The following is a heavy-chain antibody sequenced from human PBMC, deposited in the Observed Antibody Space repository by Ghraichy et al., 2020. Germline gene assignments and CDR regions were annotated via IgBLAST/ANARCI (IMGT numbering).Heavy chain of an antibody. V-gene: IGHV3-7*04. CDR3: ARDRRKYYGMDV. Sequence: GSLNISCVASGFSFSTYWMTWVRQAPGKGLEWVATIKQDGSERYYVDSVKGRFTISRDNSYYSVSLQMNSLRAEDTAVYYCARDRRKYYGMDVWGQGTTVTVSS. CDR1: GFSFSTYW. CDR2: IKQDGSER. J-gene: IGHJ6*02. D-gene: IGHD6-6*01.